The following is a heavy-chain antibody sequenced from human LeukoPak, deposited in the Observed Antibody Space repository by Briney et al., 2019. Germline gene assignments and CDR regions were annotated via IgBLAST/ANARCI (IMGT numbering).Heavy chain of an antibody. CDR2: INHSGMT. J-gene: IGHJ4*02. CDR1: GGSFSGLY. Sequence: SETLSLTCAVYGGSFSGLYWSWIRQTPGRGLEWIGEINHSGMTKYNPSLKSRVTMSVDTSKSQFSLKLTSVTAADTAMYFCARGSRMTNIGVLNAADFWGQGTLVTVS. D-gene: IGHD3-3*01. V-gene: IGHV4-34*01. CDR3: ARGSRMTNIGVLNAADF.